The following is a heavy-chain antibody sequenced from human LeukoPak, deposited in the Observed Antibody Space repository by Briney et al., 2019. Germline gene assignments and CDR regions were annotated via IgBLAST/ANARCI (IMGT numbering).Heavy chain of an antibody. Sequence: SVKVSCKSSGFAFTTSAVQWVRQARGQRREWIGWIVVDSGNTNYAQKFQERVTITSEMSTGTAYMELSSLLYEDTAMYCWEAGSSGLYVDYWGQGTLVTVSS. J-gene: IGHJ4*02. V-gene: IGHV1-58*01. CDR1: GFAFTTSA. CDR3: EAGSSGLYVDY. D-gene: IGHD6-19*01. CDR2: IVVDSGNT.